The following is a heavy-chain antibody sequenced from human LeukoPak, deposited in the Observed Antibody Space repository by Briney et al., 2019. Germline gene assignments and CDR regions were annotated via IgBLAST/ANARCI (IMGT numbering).Heavy chain of an antibody. V-gene: IGHV1-18*01. J-gene: IGHJ6*03. Sequence: GASMKVSCKTSGYTFTSYGISWVRQAPGQGLEWMGWISADNGKTNYAQELQGRVTMTTDTSTTTAYMELRSLRSDDTAVYYCARRGYPVYYYYMDVWGKGTTVTISS. D-gene: IGHD5-12*01. CDR2: ISADNGKT. CDR3: ARRGYPVYYYYMDV. CDR1: GYTFTSYG.